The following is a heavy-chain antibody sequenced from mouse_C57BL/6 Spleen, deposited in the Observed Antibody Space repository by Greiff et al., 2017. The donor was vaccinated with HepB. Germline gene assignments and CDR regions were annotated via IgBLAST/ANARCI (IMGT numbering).Heavy chain of an antibody. V-gene: IGHV1-55*01. CDR2: IYPGSGST. D-gene: IGHD1-1*01. CDR1: GYTFTSYW. J-gene: IGHJ1*03. Sequence: VQLQQPGAELVKPGASVKMSCKASGYTFTSYWITWVKQRPGQGLEWIGDIYPGSGSTNYNEKFKSKATLTVDTSSSTAYMQLSSLTSEGSAVYYFAREFYGSCPYWYFDVWGTGTTVTVSS. CDR3: AREFYGSCPYWYFDV.